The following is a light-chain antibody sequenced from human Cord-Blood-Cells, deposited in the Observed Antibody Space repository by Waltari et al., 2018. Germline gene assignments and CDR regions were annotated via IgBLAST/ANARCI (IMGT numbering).Light chain of an antibody. CDR2: GKN. V-gene: IGLV3-19*01. CDR1: SLRSYY. CDR3: NSRDSSGNHLV. J-gene: IGLJ3*02. Sequence: SSELTQDPAVSVALGQTVRIPCQGDSLRSYYASWYQQKPGQAPVLVIYGKNNLPSGIPDRFSGSSSGNTASLTITGAQAEDEADYYCNSRDSSGNHLVFGGGTKLTVL.